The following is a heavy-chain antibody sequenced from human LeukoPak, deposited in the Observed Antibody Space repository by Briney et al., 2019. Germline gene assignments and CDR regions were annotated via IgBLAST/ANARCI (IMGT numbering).Heavy chain of an antibody. D-gene: IGHD5-18*01. V-gene: IGHV1-69-2*01. J-gene: IGHJ3*02. CDR3: ATLGDTARTGDAFDI. CDR2: VDPEDGET. CDR1: GYTFTDYY. Sequence: ASVKISCKVSGYTFTDYYMHWVQQAPGKGLEWVGLVDPEDGETIYAEKFQGRVTITADTSTDTAYMELSSLRSEDTAVYYCATLGDTARTGDAFDIWGQGTMVTVSS.